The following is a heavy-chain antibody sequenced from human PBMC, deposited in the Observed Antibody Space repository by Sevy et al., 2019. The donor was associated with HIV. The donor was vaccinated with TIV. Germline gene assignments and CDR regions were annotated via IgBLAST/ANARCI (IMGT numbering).Heavy chain of an antibody. CDR1: GFTFSNAW. D-gene: IGHD6-13*01. CDR2: IKGKIYDGTI. V-gene: IGHV3-15*01. Sequence: GGSLRLSCAASGFTFSNAWMSWVRQAPGKGLEWVGRIKGKIYDGTIDYAATVKGRFSISRDDSKNTLYLQMNSLKTEDTAVYYCTTASWSQEDYYSYWGQGTLVTVSS. J-gene: IGHJ4*02. CDR3: TTASWSQEDYYSY.